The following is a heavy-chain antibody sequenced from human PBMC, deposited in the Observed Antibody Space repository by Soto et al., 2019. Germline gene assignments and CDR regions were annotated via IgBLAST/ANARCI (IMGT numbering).Heavy chain of an antibody. CDR3: ARAGGLRYFDWLLEYYFDY. J-gene: IGHJ4*02. CDR1: GGSISSGGYY. Sequence: SETLSLTCTVSGGSISSGGYYWSWIRQHPGKGLEWIGYIYYSGSTYYNPSLKSRVTISVDTSKNQFSLKLSSVTAADTAVYYCARAGGLRYFDWLLEYYFDYWGQGTLVTVSS. V-gene: IGHV4-31*03. D-gene: IGHD3-9*01. CDR2: IYYSGST.